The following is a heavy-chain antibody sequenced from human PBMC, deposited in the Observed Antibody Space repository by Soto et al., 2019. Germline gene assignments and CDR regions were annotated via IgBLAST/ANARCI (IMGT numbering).Heavy chain of an antibody. CDR3: ARLLQTTVYYYYGMDV. J-gene: IGHJ6*02. CDR1: GYSFTSYW. D-gene: IGHD4-17*01. Sequence: GESLKISCKGSGYSFTSYWIGWVRQMPGKGLEWMGIIYPGDSDTRYSPSFQGQVTISADKSISTAYLQWSSLKASDTAMYYCARLLQTTVYYYYGMDVWGQGTTVTAP. V-gene: IGHV5-51*01. CDR2: IYPGDSDT.